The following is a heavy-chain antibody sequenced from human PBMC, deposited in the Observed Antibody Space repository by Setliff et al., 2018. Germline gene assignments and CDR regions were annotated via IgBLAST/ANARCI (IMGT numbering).Heavy chain of an antibody. D-gene: IGHD6-25*01. V-gene: IGHV5-51*01. CDR2: VFSGDSDT. J-gene: IGHJ3*02. Sequence: PGESLKISCKGSGYRFTTYWIGWVRQMPGKGLEWMGIVFSGDSDTRYSPSFQGQVTMSADKSINTAYLQWNSLKASDTAMYYCARLVAPASHDAFDIWGQGTMVTVSS. CDR1: GYRFTTYW. CDR3: ARLVAPASHDAFDI.